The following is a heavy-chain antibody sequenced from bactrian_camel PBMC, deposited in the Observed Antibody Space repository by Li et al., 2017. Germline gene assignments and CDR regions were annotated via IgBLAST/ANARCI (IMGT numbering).Heavy chain of an antibody. D-gene: IGHD2*01. Sequence: HVQLVESGGASVRAGGSLRLSCAASGNQFNTFCLGWFRQAPGKEREGVASIHPDGTTRYADSVEGRFTISHDNAKNTLFLQMDTLKPEDTAMYYCAADPRLVTATFWVADYGYWGQGTQVTVS. CDR2: IHPDGTT. CDR3: AADPRLVTATFWVADYGY. CDR1: GNQFNTFC. J-gene: IGHJ6*01. V-gene: IGHV3S53*01.